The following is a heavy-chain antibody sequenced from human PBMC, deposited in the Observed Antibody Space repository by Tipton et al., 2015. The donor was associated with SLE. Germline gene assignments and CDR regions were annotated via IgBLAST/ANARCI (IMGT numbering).Heavy chain of an antibody. Sequence: TLSLTCTVSGGSISSYYWSWIRQFPGKGLQWIGYIHSSGTTKYNPSLKSRVTISFDTSKKRFTLKLSSVSAADTAVYYCARDLGYSGYEKFSYNGVDVWGQGTTVTVAS. J-gene: IGHJ6*02. CDR2: IHSSGTT. CDR1: GGSISSYY. CDR3: ARDLGYSGYEKFSYNGVDV. V-gene: IGHV4-59*12. D-gene: IGHD5-12*01.